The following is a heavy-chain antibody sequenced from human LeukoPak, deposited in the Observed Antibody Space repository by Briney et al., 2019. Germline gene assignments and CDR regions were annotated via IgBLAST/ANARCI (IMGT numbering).Heavy chain of an antibody. CDR2: ISSSSSYI. V-gene: IGHV3-21*01. Sequence: GGSLRLSCAASGFTFSSYSMNWVRQAPGKGLEWVSSISSSSSYIYYADSVKGRFTISRDNAKNSLYLQMNSLRAEDTAVYYCARKGDGYCSSASCVDAFDIWGQGTMVTVSS. J-gene: IGHJ3*02. D-gene: IGHD2-2*01. CDR3: ARKGDGYCSSASCVDAFDI. CDR1: GFTFSSYS.